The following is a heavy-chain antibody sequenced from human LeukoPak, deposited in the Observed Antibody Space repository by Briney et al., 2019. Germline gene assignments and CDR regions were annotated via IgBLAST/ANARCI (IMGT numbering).Heavy chain of an antibody. J-gene: IGHJ5*02. CDR3: ARLGYCSGGSCYWGSNWFDP. V-gene: IGHV4-59*01. CDR2: IYYSGST. Sequence: SETLSLTCTVSGGSISSYYWSWIRQPPGKGLEWIGYIYYSGSTNYNPSLKSRVTISVDTSKNQFSLKLSSVTAADTAVYYCARLGYCSGGSCYWGSNWFDPWGQGTLVTVSS. CDR1: GGSISSYY. D-gene: IGHD2-15*01.